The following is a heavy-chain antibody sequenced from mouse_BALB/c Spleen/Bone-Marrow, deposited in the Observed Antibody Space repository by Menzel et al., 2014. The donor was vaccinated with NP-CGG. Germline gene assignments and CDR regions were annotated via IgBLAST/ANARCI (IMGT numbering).Heavy chain of an antibody. V-gene: IGHV1-15*01. CDR3: TREGYYGSSPAWFPY. Sequence: QVQLQQSGAELVRPGASVTLSCKASGYTFTDYEMHWVKQTPVHGLEWIGTIDPDTGGTAYNQKFKGKATLTADKSSSTAYMGLRSLTSEDSAVYYCTREGYYGSSPAWFPYWGQGTLVTVSA. CDR2: IDPDTGGT. D-gene: IGHD1-1*01. J-gene: IGHJ3*01. CDR1: GYTFTDYE.